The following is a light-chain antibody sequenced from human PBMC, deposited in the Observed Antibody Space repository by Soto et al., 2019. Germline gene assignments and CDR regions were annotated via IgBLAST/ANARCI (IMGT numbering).Light chain of an antibody. CDR1: SSEDGGYNY. CDR3: SSYTSSSTLYV. Sequence: QSALTQPASVSGSPGQSITISCTGTSSEDGGYNYVSWYQQHPGKGPNLMIYDVTNRPSGVSNRFSGSKSGNTASLTISGLQAEDEADYYCSSYTSSSTLYVFGTGTKLTVL. V-gene: IGLV2-14*01. CDR2: DVT. J-gene: IGLJ1*01.